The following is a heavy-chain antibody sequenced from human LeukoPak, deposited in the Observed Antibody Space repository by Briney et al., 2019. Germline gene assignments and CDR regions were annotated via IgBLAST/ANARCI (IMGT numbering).Heavy chain of an antibody. D-gene: IGHD5-18*01. J-gene: IGHJ3*02. V-gene: IGHV1-3*01. Sequence: ASVKVSCKASGYTFTSYAMHWVRQAPGQRLEWMGWMNAGNGNTKYSQKFQGRVTITRDTSASTAYMELSSLRSEDTAVYYCARVRGYSYAHGAFDIWGQGTMVTVSS. CDR1: GYTFTSYA. CDR2: MNAGNGNT. CDR3: ARVRGYSYAHGAFDI.